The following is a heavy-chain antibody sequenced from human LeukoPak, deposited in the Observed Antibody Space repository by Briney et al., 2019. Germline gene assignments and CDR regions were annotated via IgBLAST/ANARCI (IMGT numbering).Heavy chain of an antibody. CDR3: ARVSWPAAGILYFDY. CDR2: INPNSGGT. J-gene: IGHJ4*02. D-gene: IGHD6-13*01. V-gene: IGHV1-2*02. Sequence: GASVKVSCNASGYTFTGYYMHWVRQAPGQGLEWMGWINPNSGGTNYAQKFQGRVTMTRDTSISTAYMELSRLRSDDTAVYYCARVSWPAAGILYFDYWGQGTLVTVSS. CDR1: GYTFTGYY.